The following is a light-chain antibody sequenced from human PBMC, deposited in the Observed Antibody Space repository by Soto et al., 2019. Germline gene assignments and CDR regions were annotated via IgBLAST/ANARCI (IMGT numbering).Light chain of an antibody. CDR1: QSLSSSD. Sequence: ENVLTQSPDTLSLSPGERATLSCRASQSLSSSDLAWYQQKPGQAPRLLIYGESTRASGISARFSGSGSGTDFRLTISRLEPEDSAVYYCQQYGSSPQTFGQGTKLEIK. CDR3: QQYGSSPQT. CDR2: GES. J-gene: IGKJ2*01. V-gene: IGKV3-20*01.